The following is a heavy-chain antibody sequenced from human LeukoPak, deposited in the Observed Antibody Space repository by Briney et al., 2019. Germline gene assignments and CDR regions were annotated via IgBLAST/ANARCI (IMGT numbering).Heavy chain of an antibody. Sequence: SVKVSCKASGGTFSSYAISWVRQAPGQGLEWMGGIIPIFGTANYAQKFQGRVTITTDESTSTAYMELSSLRSEDTAVYYCARGYCTNGVCYWFDPWGLGTLVTVSS. V-gene: IGHV1-69*05. J-gene: IGHJ5*02. CDR2: IIPIFGTA. D-gene: IGHD2-8*01. CDR3: ARGYCTNGVCYWFDP. CDR1: GGTFSSYA.